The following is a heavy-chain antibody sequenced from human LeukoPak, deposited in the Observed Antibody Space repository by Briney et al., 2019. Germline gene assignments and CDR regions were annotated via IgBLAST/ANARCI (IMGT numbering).Heavy chain of an antibody. CDR3: ARSDYGDYSHLFDY. V-gene: IGHV4-31*03. J-gene: IGHJ4*02. CDR1: GGSISSGGYY. CDR2: IYYRGST. D-gene: IGHD4-17*01. Sequence: SETLSLTCTVSGGSISSGGYYWSWIRQHPGQGLEWIGYIYYRGSTYYTPSVKSRVTISVDTSKNQFSLKLSSVTAADTAVYHCARSDYGDYSHLFDYWGQGTLVTVSS.